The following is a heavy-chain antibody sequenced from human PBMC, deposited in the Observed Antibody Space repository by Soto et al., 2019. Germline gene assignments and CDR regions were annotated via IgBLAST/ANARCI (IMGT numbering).Heavy chain of an antibody. CDR3: ARDDYGSGSYYNVLSDYYYYGMDV. Sequence: ASVKVSCKASGYTFTSYGISWVRQAPGQGLEWMGWISAYNGNTNYAQKLQGRVTMTTDTSTSTACMELRSLRSDDTAVYYCARDDYGSGSYYNVLSDYYYYGMDVWGQGTTVTVSS. J-gene: IGHJ6*02. CDR2: ISAYNGNT. D-gene: IGHD3-10*01. CDR1: GYTFTSYG. V-gene: IGHV1-18*01.